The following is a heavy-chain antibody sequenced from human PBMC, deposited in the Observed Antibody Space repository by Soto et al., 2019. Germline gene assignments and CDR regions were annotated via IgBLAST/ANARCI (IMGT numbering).Heavy chain of an antibody. CDR1: GFTFSSYS. V-gene: IGHV3-21*01. CDR2: ISSSSSYI. J-gene: IGHJ5*02. CDR3: ARDVEPQSFGEVYSSNGFDP. D-gene: IGHD3-10*01. Sequence: EVQLVESGGGLVKPGGSLRLSCAASGFTFSSYSMNWVRQAPGKGLEWVSSISSSSSYIYYADSVKGRFTISRDNAKNSLYLQMNSLRAEDTAVYYCARDVEPQSFGEVYSSNGFDPWGQGTLVTVSS.